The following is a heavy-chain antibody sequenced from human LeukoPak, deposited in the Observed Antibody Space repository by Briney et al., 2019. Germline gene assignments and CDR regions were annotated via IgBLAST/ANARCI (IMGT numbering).Heavy chain of an antibody. J-gene: IGHJ5*02. CDR3: ARGGVTRITIFGVVRLNWFDP. CDR2: INHSGST. D-gene: IGHD3-3*01. V-gene: IGHV4-34*01. Sequence: SETLSLTCAVYGGSFSGYYWSWIRQPPGKGLEWIGEINHSGSTNYNQSLKSRVTISVDTSKNQFSLKLSSVTAADTAVHYCARGGVTRITIFGVVRLNWFDPWGQGTLVTVSS. CDR1: GGSFSGYY.